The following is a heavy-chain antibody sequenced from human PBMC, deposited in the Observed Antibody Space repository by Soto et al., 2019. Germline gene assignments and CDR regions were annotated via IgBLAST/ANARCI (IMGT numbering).Heavy chain of an antibody. CDR3: ARGGEGGMVATFDY. CDR2: ISTNGGST. CDR1: GFTFSSYA. J-gene: IGHJ4*02. D-gene: IGHD5-12*01. Sequence: EVQLVESGGGLVQPGGSLRLSCAASGFTFSSYAMHWVGQAPGKGLEYVSAISTNGGSTYYAKSVKGRFTISRDNYKNTLYLQLVSLRPEDMAVYYCARGGEGGMVATFDYWGQGTLVTVSS. V-gene: IGHV3-64*01.